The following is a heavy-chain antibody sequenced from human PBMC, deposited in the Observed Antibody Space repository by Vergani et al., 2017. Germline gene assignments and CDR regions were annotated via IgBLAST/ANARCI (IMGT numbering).Heavy chain of an antibody. D-gene: IGHD2-21*01. CDR3: ARDGGEYDKDALDV. V-gene: IGHV4-4*07. J-gene: IGHJ3*01. CDR2: IYTSGST. Sequence: QVQLQESGPGLVKPSETLSLTCTVSGGSISSYYWSWIRQPAGKGLECIGRIYTSGSTNYNPSLKSRAIMSVDASKKQFSLKLTSVTAADTAVYYCARDGGEYDKDALDVWGQGTKVTVTS. CDR1: GGSISSYY.